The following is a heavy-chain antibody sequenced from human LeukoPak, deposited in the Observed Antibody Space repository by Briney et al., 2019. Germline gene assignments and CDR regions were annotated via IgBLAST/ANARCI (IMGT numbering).Heavy chain of an antibody. CDR3: ANEPHYNILTGFYKVRSHLDY. Sequence: GGSLRLSCTASGFTFRSLGMHWVRQAPGKGLEWVSFVENDGTTKYYADSVKGRFTISTDNTKNTLYLQMNSLIADDTAMYYCANEPHYNILTGFYKVRSHLDYGGQGTLVTVSS. J-gene: IGHJ4*02. CDR1: GFTFRSLG. CDR2: VENDGTTK. D-gene: IGHD3-9*01. V-gene: IGHV3-30*02.